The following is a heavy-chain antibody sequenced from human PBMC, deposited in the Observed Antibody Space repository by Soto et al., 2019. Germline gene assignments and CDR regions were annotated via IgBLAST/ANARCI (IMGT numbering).Heavy chain of an antibody. Sequence: QSGGSLRLSCAASGFTFSSYWMSWVRQAPGKGLEWVANIKQDGSEKYYVDSVQGRFTIARDNAKNSLYLQMNSLRAEDTAVYYCARRGGWYGYYFDYWGQGTRVTVSS. CDR1: GFTFSSYW. CDR2: IKQDGSEK. J-gene: IGHJ4*02. V-gene: IGHV3-7*01. CDR3: ARRGGWYGYYFDY. D-gene: IGHD6-19*01.